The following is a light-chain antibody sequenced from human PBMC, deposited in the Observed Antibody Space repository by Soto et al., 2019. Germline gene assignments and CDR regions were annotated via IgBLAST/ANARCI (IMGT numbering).Light chain of an antibody. CDR2: DAS. CDR1: QDISNY. J-gene: IGKJ3*01. V-gene: IGKV1-33*01. CDR3: QQYDSIFT. Sequence: DIQMTQSPSSLSASVGDRVTITFPASQDISNYLNWYQQKPGKDPKLLIYDASKLETGVPSRFSGSGSGTDFTFTISSLQPEDMATYYCQQYDSIFTFGPGIKVDIK.